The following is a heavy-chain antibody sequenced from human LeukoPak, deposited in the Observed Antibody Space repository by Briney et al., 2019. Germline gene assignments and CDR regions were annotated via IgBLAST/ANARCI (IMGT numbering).Heavy chain of an antibody. J-gene: IGHJ4*02. D-gene: IGHD1-26*01. V-gene: IGHV4-34*01. CDR1: GGSFSGYY. CDR3: ARRYSGSYHFDY. CDR2: INHSGST. Sequence: SETLSLTCAVYGGSFSGYYWSWIRQPPGKGLEWIGEINHSGSTNYNPSLKSRVTISVDTSKNQFSLKLSSVTAADTAVYYCARRYSGSYHFDYWGQGTLVTVSS.